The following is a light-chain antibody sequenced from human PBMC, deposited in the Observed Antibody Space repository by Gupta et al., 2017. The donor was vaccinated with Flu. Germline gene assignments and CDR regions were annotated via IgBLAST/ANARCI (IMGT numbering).Light chain of an antibody. CDR3: QQRANWPPLT. V-gene: IGKV3-11*01. CDR2: DAS. Sequence: ATLSLSPGERATLSCRASQSVGKSLAWYQQKPGQAPMLIISDASYRATGIPARFSGSGSGTDFTLTISSREPEDFATYYCQQRANWPPLTFGGGTKVEI. J-gene: IGKJ4*01. CDR1: QSVGKS.